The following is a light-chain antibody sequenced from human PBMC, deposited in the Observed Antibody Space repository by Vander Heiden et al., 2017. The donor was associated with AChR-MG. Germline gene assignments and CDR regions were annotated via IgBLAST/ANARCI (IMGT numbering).Light chain of an antibody. V-gene: IGKV4-1*01. Sequence: DIVMTQSPDSLAVSLGERATINCKSSQTVLYSSNNKNYLAWYHQKPGQPPKLLIYWASTRESGVPDRFSGSGSGTDFTLTISSLQAEDVAVYYCHQYYSIPLTFGPGTKVDIK. CDR1: QTVLYSSNNKNY. CDR3: HQYYSIPLT. CDR2: WAS. J-gene: IGKJ3*01.